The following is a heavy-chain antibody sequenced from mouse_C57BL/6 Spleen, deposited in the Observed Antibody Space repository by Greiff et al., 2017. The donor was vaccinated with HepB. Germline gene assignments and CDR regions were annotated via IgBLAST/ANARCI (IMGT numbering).Heavy chain of an antibody. CDR2: ISYDGSN. CDR3: AREKLSYAMDY. Sequence: ESGPGLVKPSQSLSLTCSVTGYSITSGYYWNWIRQFPGNKLEWMGYISYDGSNNYNPSLKNRISITRDTSKNQFFLKLNSVTTEDTATYYCAREKLSYAMDYWGQGTSVTVSS. J-gene: IGHJ4*01. CDR1: GYSITSGYY. V-gene: IGHV3-6*01.